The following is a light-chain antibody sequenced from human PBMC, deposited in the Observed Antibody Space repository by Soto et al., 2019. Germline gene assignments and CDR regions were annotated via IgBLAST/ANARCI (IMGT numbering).Light chain of an antibody. CDR2: GAS. J-gene: IGKJ1*01. CDR1: QSVSSN. CDR3: QQYNNGWT. V-gene: IGKV3-15*01. Sequence: EIVMTQSPATLSVSPGERATLSCRASQSVSSNLAWYQQKPGQAPRLLIYGASTRATGIPARFSGSGSGTELTLTISSLQSEDFAVYSSQQYNNGWTFGQGTKVEIK.